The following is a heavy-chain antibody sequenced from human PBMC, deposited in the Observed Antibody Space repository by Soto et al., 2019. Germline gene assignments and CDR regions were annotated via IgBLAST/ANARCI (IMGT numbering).Heavy chain of an antibody. V-gene: IGHV4-39*01. CDR2: IYYSGST. CDR1: GGSISSSSYY. J-gene: IGHJ4*02. Sequence: QSQTLSLTCTVSGGSISSSSYYWGWIRQPPGKGLEWIGSIYYSGSTYYNPSLKSRVTISVDTSKNQFSLKLSSVTAADTAVYYCASRGGDYGDYLALDYWGQGTLVTVSS. D-gene: IGHD4-17*01. CDR3: ASRGGDYGDYLALDY.